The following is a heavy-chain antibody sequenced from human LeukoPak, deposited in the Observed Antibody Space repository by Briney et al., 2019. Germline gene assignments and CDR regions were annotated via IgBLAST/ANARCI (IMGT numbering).Heavy chain of an antibody. Sequence: SETLSLTCAVYGGSFSGYYWSWIRQPPGKGLEWIGEINHSGSTNHNPSLKSRVTISVDTSKNQFSLKLSSVTAADTAVYSCARRACSGGSCYSQRGAFDIWGQGTMVTVSS. CDR2: INHSGST. J-gene: IGHJ3*02. V-gene: IGHV4-34*01. D-gene: IGHD2-15*01. CDR1: GGSFSGYY. CDR3: ARRACSGGSCYSQRGAFDI.